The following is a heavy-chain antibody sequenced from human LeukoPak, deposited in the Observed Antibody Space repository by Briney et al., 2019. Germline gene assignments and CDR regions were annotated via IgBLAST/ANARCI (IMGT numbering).Heavy chain of an antibody. CDR1: GGSNSISNSNW. V-gene: IGHV4-4*02. J-gene: IGHJ2*01. Sequence: SGTLSLTCAVSGGSNSISNSNWWSWVRQPPGKGLEWIGEISHSGSTNYNPSLKSRVTISVDKSKNQFSLKLSSVTAADTAVYYCARDLQGGTRFTSYWYFDLWGRGTLVTVSS. CDR2: ISHSGST. D-gene: IGHD2-15*01. CDR3: ARDLQGGTRFTSYWYFDL.